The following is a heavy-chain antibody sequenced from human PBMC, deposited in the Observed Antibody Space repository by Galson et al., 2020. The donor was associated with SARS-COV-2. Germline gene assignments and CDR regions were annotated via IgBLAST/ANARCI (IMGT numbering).Heavy chain of an antibody. CDR3: ARAVYASNLYGAGYYFDF. D-gene: IGHD2-8*01. CDR2: ISTGNGNT. J-gene: IGHJ4*02. CDR1: GYTFTAYA. Sequence: ASVKVSCKPSGYTFTAYAIHWVRQAPGQRLEWLGSISTGNGNTKYSQNFQGRVTITRDTSASIAYMELTSLRSEDTALYYCARAVYASNLYGAGYYFDFWGQGTLVTVSS. V-gene: IGHV1-3*04.